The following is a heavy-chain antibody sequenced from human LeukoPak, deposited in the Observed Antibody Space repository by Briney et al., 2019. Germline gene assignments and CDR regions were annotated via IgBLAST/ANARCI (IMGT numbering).Heavy chain of an antibody. CDR1: GGSFSGYY. J-gene: IGHJ4*02. Sequence: SETLSLTCAVYGGSFSGYYWSWIRQPPGKGLEWIGEINHSGSTNYNPSLKSRVTISVDTSKNQFSLKLSSVTAADTAVYYCARGTARYYYGSGSYYVFRYWGQGTLVTVSS. V-gene: IGHV4-34*01. D-gene: IGHD3-10*01. CDR3: ARGTARYYYGSGSYYVFRY. CDR2: INHSGST.